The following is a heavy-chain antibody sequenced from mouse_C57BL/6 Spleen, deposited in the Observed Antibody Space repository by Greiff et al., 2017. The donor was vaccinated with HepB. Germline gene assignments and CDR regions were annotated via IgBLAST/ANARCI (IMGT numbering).Heavy chain of an antibody. CDR2: IDPSDSYT. CDR3: AFYYGSSFHYFDY. V-gene: IGHV1-69*01. D-gene: IGHD1-1*01. J-gene: IGHJ2*01. CDR1: GYTFTSYW. Sequence: VQLQQPGAELVMPGASVKLSCKASGYTFTSYWMHWVKQRPGQGLEWIGEIDPSDSYTNYNQKFKGKSTLTVDKSSSTAYMQLSSLTSEDSAVYYCAFYYGSSFHYFDYWGQGTTLTVSS.